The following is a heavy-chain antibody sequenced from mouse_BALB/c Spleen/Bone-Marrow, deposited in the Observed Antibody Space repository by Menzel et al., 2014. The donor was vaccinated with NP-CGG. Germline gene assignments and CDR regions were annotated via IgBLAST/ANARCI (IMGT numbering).Heavy chain of an antibody. CDR2: ILPGSGST. J-gene: IGHJ2*01. CDR3: AREDYYGSSYFDY. V-gene: IGHV1-9*01. CDR1: GYTFGSYW. Sequence: LVESGAELMKPGASVKISCKATGYTFGSYWIEWVKQRPGHGLEWIGEILPGSGSTIYNEKFKGKATFTADTSSNTAYMQLSSLTSEDSAVYYCAREDYYGSSYFDYWGQGTTLTVSS. D-gene: IGHD1-1*01.